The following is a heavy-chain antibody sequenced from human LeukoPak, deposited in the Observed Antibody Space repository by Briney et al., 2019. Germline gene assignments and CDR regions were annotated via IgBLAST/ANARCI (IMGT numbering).Heavy chain of an antibody. J-gene: IGHJ5*02. CDR2: IYYGGSA. Sequence: SETLSLTCAVSGGSISTYYWNWIRQPPGKGLEWIGYIYYGGSAIYNPSLKSRVTISVDRSKNQFSLKLNSVTAADTAVYYCATMAVAGTGYNWLGPWGQGTLVTVSS. CDR1: GGSISTYY. D-gene: IGHD6-19*01. V-gene: IGHV4-59*08. CDR3: ATMAVAGTGYNWLGP.